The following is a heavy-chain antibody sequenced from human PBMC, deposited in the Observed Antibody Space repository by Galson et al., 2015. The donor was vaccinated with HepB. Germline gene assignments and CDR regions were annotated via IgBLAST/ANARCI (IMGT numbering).Heavy chain of an antibody. D-gene: IGHD6-13*01. V-gene: IGHV4-59*08. CDR2: IHYSGST. Sequence: ETLYLTCTVSGGSIGSYYWSWIRQPPGKGLEWIGYIHYSGSTNYNPSLKSRVTISVDMSKNQFTLSLSSVTAADTAGYYCARYQGSRWYWLDYWGQGTPVTVSS. CDR3: ARYQGSRWYWLDY. CDR1: GGSIGSYY. J-gene: IGHJ4*02.